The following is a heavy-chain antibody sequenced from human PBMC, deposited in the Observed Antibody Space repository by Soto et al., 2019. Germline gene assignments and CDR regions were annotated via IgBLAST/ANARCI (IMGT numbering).Heavy chain of an antibody. D-gene: IGHD5-18*01. CDR2: IYSGGST. V-gene: IGHV3-66*01. CDR3: ARGRLALVQLWLYFDY. J-gene: IGHJ4*02. Sequence: EVQLVESGGGLVQPGGSLRLSCAASGFTVSSNYMSWVRQAPGKGLEWVSVIYSGGSTYYADSVKGGSTISRGNSKKTLMLQMNSLRAEDTVGYYCARGRLALVQLWLYFDYWGQGTLVTVSS. CDR1: GFTVSSNY.